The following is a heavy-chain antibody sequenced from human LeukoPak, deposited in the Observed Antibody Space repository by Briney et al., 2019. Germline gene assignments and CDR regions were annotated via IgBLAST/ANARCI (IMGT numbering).Heavy chain of an antibody. Sequence: GGSLRLSCAASGFTFDDYAVHWVRQAPGKGLEWVSFISGDGGSTYYADSVKGRFTISRHNRKNSLYLQMNSLRTEDTALYYCAKGLHITIFGVAHPPDYWGQGTLVTVSS. J-gene: IGHJ4*02. V-gene: IGHV3-43*02. CDR1: GFTFDDYA. D-gene: IGHD3-3*01. CDR3: AKGLHITIFGVAHPPDY. CDR2: ISGDGGST.